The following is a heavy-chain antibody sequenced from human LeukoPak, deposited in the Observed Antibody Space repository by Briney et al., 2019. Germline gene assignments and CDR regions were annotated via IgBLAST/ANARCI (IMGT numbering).Heavy chain of an antibody. J-gene: IGHJ6*03. D-gene: IGHD1-14*01. CDR2: IYTSGST. CDR1: GGSISSGSYY. CDR3: ARAGRSHYNRIYYYYYYMDV. Sequence: PSETLSLTCTVSGGSISSGSYYWSWIRQPAGKGLEWIGRIYTSGSTNYNPSLKSRVTISVDTSKNQFSLKLSSVTAADTAVYYCARAGRSHYNRIYYYYYYMDVWGQGTTVTVSS. V-gene: IGHV4-61*02.